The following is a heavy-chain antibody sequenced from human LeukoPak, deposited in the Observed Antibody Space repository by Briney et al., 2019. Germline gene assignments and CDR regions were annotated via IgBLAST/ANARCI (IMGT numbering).Heavy chain of an antibody. J-gene: IGHJ5*02. CDR3: ARVDFGGGWYYYGSGTPKSHWFDP. D-gene: IGHD3-10*01. CDR1: GGTFSSYA. Sequence: SVKVSCKASGGTFSSYAMSWVRQAPGQGLEWVGGIIPIFGTANYAQKFQGRVTITADESTSTAYMELSSLRSEDAAVYYCARVDFGGGWYYYGSGTPKSHWFDPWGQGTLVTVSS. CDR2: IIPIFGTA. V-gene: IGHV1-69*13.